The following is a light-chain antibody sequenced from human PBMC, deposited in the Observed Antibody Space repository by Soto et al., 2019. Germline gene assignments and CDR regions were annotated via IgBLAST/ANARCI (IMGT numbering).Light chain of an antibody. J-gene: IGKJ1*01. Sequence: EGVFSHSRATLPLTQGERAPLSCRASQNVRTFLDWYQQKPGQPPRLLIYGASNRATGIPARFSGSGSGTDFTLTISSLEPEDFAVYYCQQHSHWPPWTFGQGTKVDI. CDR2: GAS. CDR1: QNVRTF. CDR3: QQHSHWPPWT. V-gene: IGKV3-11*01.